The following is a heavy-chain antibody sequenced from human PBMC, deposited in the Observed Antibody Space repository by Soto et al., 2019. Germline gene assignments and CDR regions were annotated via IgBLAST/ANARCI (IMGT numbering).Heavy chain of an antibody. V-gene: IGHV3-30*03. D-gene: IGHD3-10*01. CDR1: GFTFSSYG. CDR3: ARRDRSGSYYNWFDP. CDR2: ISYDGSNK. Sequence: GGSLRLSCAASGFTFSSYGMHWVRQAPGKGLEWVAVISYDGSNKYYADSVKGRFTISRDNSKNTLYLQMNSLRAEDTAVYYCARRDRSGSYYNWFDPWGQGTLVTVSS. J-gene: IGHJ5*02.